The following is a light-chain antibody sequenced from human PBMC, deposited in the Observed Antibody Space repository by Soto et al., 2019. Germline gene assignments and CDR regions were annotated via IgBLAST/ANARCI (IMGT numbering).Light chain of an antibody. J-gene: IGKJ1*01. CDR1: QSVLYSSNNKNY. CDR3: QQYYSTPWT. Sequence: DIVMTQSPDSLAVSLGERATINCKSSQSVLYSSNNKNYLAWYQQKPGQPPKLLIYWASTRESGVPDRFSGSGSETDFAVTISSLQAENVAVYYCQQYYSTPWTFGQGTKVEIK. V-gene: IGKV4-1*01. CDR2: WAS.